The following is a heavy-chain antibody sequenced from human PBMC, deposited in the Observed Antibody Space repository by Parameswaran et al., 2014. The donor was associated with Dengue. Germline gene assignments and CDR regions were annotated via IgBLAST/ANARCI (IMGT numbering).Heavy chain of an antibody. J-gene: IGHJ6*02. V-gene: IGHV1-46*01. D-gene: IGHD1-26*01. CDR2: INPSGGST. CDR3: ARDQMGATGNYYYYYGMDV. Sequence: WVRQAPGQGLEWMGIINPSGGSTIYAQKFQGRVTMTRDTSTSTVYMELSSLRFEDTAVYYCARDQMGATGNYYYYYGMDVWGQGTTVTVSS.